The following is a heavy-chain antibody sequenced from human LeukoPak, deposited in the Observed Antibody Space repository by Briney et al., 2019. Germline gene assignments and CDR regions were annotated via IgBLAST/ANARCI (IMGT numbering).Heavy chain of an antibody. J-gene: IGHJ4*02. Sequence: PGGSLRLPCAASGFTFSSYSMNWVRQAPGKGLEWVSYISSSSSTIYYADSVKGRFTISRDNAKTSLYLQMNSLRAEDTAVYYCARDWDGSYYGYWGQGTLVTVSS. CDR3: ARDWDGSYYGY. CDR2: ISSSSSTI. CDR1: GFTFSSYS. V-gene: IGHV3-48*01. D-gene: IGHD1-26*01.